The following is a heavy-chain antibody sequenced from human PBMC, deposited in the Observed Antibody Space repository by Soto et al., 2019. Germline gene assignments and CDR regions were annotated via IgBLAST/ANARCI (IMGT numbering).Heavy chain of an antibody. Sequence: QVQLVESGGGVVQPGRSLRLSCAASGFTFSSYGMHWVRQAPGKGLEWVAVISYDGSNKYYADSVKGRFTISRDNSKNTLYLQMNSLRAEDTAVYYCAKGEYYYGSGSYYTDYSAMVPTLFDYWGQGTLVTVSS. CDR3: AKGEYYYGSGSYYTDYSAMVPTLFDY. J-gene: IGHJ4*02. CDR2: ISYDGSNK. V-gene: IGHV3-30*18. D-gene: IGHD3-10*01. CDR1: GFTFSSYG.